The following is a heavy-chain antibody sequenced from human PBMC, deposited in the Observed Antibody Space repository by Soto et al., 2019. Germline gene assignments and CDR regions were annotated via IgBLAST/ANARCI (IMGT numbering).Heavy chain of an antibody. CDR2: IYWDDDK. D-gene: IGHD5-12*01. CDR3: AHVYGGYDNFDY. V-gene: IGHV2-5*02. J-gene: IGHJ4*02. CDR1: GFSLSTSGVG. Sequence: QITLKEHGPTLVKPTQTLTLTCTFSGFSLSTSGVGVGWIRQPPGKALEWLALIYWDDDKRSSPSLKSRLTITQDTSKNPVVLTMTNMDPVDTATYYCAHVYGGYDNFDYWGQGTLVTVSS.